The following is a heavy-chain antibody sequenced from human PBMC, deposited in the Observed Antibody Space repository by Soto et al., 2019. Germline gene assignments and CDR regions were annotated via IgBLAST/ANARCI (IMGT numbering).Heavy chain of an antibody. CDR2: INPDGRTI. CDR1: AFSLSTSW. Sequence: EVQLVEAGGTLGQPGGSLRRSCAASAFSLSTSWMHWVRQAPGEGLVWVSRINPDGRTINYADSVKGRFTISRDNAKNTLYLQMNILRVEDTAVYFCATAGNYRFYNWGLGTLVTVSS. CDR3: ATAGNYRFYN. V-gene: IGHV3-74*01. D-gene: IGHD1-1*01. J-gene: IGHJ4*02.